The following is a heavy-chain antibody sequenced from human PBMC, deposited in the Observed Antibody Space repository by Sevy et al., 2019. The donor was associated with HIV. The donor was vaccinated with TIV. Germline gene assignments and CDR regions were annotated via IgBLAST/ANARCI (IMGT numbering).Heavy chain of an antibody. CDR2: VSWNSRYI. V-gene: IGHV3-9*01. CDR1: GFPFNDHA. Sequence: GGSLRLSCAASGFPFNDHAMHWVRQVPGKGLECVSGVSWNSRYIGYADSVKGRFTISRDNARHFLYLEMNSLRPEDTALYYCAKDINRGCDGVNCYSYYYYFYGLDVRGQGTTVTVSS. J-gene: IGHJ6*02. D-gene: IGHD2-21*01. CDR3: AKDINRGCDGVNCYSYYYYFYGLDV.